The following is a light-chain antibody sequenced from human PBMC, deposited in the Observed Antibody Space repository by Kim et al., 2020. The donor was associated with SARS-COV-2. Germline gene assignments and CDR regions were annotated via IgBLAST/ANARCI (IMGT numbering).Light chain of an antibody. CDR1: SGSIASNS. V-gene: IGLV6-57*04. CDR2: EDN. CDR3: QSYDSSNRGV. J-gene: IGLJ2*01. Sequence: NFMLTQPHSVSESPGKTVTISCTRSSGSIASNSVQWYQQRPGSAPTTVIYEDNQSPSGVPDRFSASIDSSSNSASLTISGLKTEDEADYYCQSYDSSNRGVFGGGTQLTVL.